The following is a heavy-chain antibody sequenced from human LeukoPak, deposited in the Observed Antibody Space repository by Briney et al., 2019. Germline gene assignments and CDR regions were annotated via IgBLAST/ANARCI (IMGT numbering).Heavy chain of an antibody. V-gene: IGHV4-59*01. CDR2: IYYSGST. J-gene: IGHJ4*02. Sequence: SETLSLTCTVSGGSISSYYWSWIRQPPGKGLEWIGYIYYSGSTNYNPSLKSRVTISVDTSKNQFSLKLSSVTAADTAVYYCACIAVAEEHGGDYWGQGTLVTVSS. D-gene: IGHD6-19*01. CDR3: ACIAVAEEHGGDY. CDR1: GGSISSYY.